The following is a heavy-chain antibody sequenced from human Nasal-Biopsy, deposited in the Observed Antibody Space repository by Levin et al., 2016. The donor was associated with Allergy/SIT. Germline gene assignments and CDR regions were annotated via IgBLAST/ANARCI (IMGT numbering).Heavy chain of an antibody. CDR3: AKDSVSSRGHRMDV. CDR2: ISWNSGYV. CDR1: GFSFEDYA. J-gene: IGHJ6*02. Sequence: SLRLSCAASGFSFEDYAMHWVRQAPGKGLEWVSGISWNSGYVDYADSVKGRFTISRDNAKNSLNLQMNSLRAEDTALYYCAKDSVSSRGHRMDVWGQGTTVTVSS. V-gene: IGHV3-9*01. D-gene: IGHD3-22*01.